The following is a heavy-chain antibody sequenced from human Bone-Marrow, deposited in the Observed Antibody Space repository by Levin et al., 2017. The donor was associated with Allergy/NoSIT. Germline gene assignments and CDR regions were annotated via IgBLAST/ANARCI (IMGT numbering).Heavy chain of an antibody. D-gene: IGHD2-2*01. J-gene: IGHJ6*02. CDR3: ARDIVVPAAMGGYYYDYGMDV. CDR2: IYYSGST. Sequence: SETLSLTCTVSGGSISSYYWSWIRQPPGKGLEWIGYIYYSGSTNYNPSLKSRVTISVDTSKNQFSLKLSSVTAADTAVYYCARDIVVPAAMGGYYYDYGMDVWGQGTTVTVSS. CDR1: GGSISSYY. V-gene: IGHV4-59*01.